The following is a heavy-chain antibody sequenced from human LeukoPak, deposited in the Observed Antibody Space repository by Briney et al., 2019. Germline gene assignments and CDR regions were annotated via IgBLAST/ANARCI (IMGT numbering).Heavy chain of an antibody. CDR1: GGSIGSTSYF. CDR3: ARDRERYCGGVGCYHFAY. D-gene: IGHD2-21*01. Sequence: SETLSLTCTVSGGSIGSTSYFWGWIRQPPGKGLEWIGSVYSSENSFYNPSLKSRVTISLDTSKNQFSLRLSSVSAADTAVYYCARDRERYCGGVGCYHFAYWGQGALVTVSS. CDR2: VYSSENS. V-gene: IGHV4-39*07. J-gene: IGHJ4*02.